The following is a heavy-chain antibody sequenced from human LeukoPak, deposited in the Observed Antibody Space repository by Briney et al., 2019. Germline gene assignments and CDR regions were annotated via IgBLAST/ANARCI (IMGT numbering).Heavy chain of an antibody. CDR2: ISPNSGDT. Sequence: ASVKVSCEASGGTFSSYAISWVRQAPGQGLEWMGWISPNSGDTHYTQKFQGRVTMTRDTSTTTAYMEMSRLRSDDTAVYYCARDQRVTEGYFDYWGQGTLVTVSS. CDR1: GGTFSSYA. D-gene: IGHD2-21*02. J-gene: IGHJ4*02. V-gene: IGHV1-2*02. CDR3: ARDQRVTEGYFDY.